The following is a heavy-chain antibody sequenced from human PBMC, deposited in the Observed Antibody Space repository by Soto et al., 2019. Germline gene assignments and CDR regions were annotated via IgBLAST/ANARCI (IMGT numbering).Heavy chain of an antibody. V-gene: IGHV4-34*01. CDR3: ARGSKGVCSSTSCPRNILDF. J-gene: IGHJ4*02. CDR2: INHSGST. D-gene: IGHD2-2*01. CDR1: GGSFSGSY. Sequence: SETLYLACAVYGGSFSGSYWSWIRQPPGKGLEWIGEINHSGSTNYNPSLKSRVTISVDTSKNQFSLKLSSVTAADTAVYYCARGSKGVCSSTSCPRNILDFWGQGTLVTGSS.